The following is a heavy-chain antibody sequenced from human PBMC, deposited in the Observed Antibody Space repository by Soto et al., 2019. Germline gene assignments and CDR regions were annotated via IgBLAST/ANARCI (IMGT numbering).Heavy chain of an antibody. CDR1: GGSIRSSSYY. J-gene: IGHJ4*02. Sequence: SETLSLTCTVSGGSIRSSSYYWGWILHAPGKGLEWIGSIYYSGSTSYNPSLESRVSVSVDTSKNQFSLKVSGVSAADTAVYYCATSQKGYNWNYFDHWGQGALVTVSS. CDR2: IYYSGST. CDR3: ATSQKGYNWNYFDH. V-gene: IGHV4-39*01. D-gene: IGHD1-20*01.